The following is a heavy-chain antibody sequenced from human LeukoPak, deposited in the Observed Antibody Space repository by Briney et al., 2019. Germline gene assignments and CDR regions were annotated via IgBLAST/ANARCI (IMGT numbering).Heavy chain of an antibody. D-gene: IGHD2-15*01. V-gene: IGHV1-18*01. CDR3: ARAHAGCGGTCPFDS. CDR1: GYTFTSYG. Sequence: ASVKVSCKASGYTFTSYGISWVRQAPGQGLQWMGWISAYNGNTNYAQKLQGRVTMTTDTSTSTAYMELRSLRSDDTAVYYCARAHAGCGGTCPFDSWGQGTLVTVSS. J-gene: IGHJ4*02. CDR2: ISAYNGNT.